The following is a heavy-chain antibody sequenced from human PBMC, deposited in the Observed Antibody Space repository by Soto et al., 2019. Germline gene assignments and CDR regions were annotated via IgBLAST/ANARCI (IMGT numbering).Heavy chain of an antibody. D-gene: IGHD6-25*01. V-gene: IGHV4-59*01. Sequence: QVQLQESGPGLVKPSETLSLTCTVSGGSISSYYWSWIRQPPGKGLEWIGYIYYSGSTNYNPSLKSRVTRSVDTSKNPFSVKLSSVTAADTAVYYCARPHGGSGGWDNWFDPWGQGTLVTVSS. CDR2: IYYSGST. J-gene: IGHJ5*02. CDR3: ARPHGGSGGWDNWFDP. CDR1: GGSISSYY.